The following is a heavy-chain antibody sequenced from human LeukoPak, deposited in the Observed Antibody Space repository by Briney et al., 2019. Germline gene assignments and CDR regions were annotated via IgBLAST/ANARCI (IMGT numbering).Heavy chain of an antibody. CDR3: ARGGSSGPMDY. J-gene: IGHJ4*02. CDR1: GFTVSSNY. V-gene: IGHV3-66*02. D-gene: IGHD6-19*01. CDR2: IYSGGST. Sequence: PGGSLRLSCAASGFTVSSNYMSWVRQAPGKGLEWVSVIYSGGSTYYADSVKGRFTISRDNSKNTLYLQRNRLRAEDTAVYYCARGGSSGPMDYWGQGTLVTVSS.